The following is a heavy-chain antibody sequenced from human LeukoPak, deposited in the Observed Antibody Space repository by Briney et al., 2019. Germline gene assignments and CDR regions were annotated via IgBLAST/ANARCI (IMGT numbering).Heavy chain of an antibody. D-gene: IGHD3-22*01. Sequence: GGSLRLSCAASGFTFSSYSMNWVRQAPGKGLEWVSSISSSSSYIYYADSVKGRFTISRDNAKNSLYLQMNSLRAEDTAVYYCARDPYYDSSGYYYGDAFDIWGQGTMVTVSS. CDR2: ISSSSSYI. CDR3: ARDPYYDSSGYYYGDAFDI. V-gene: IGHV3-21*01. J-gene: IGHJ3*02. CDR1: GFTFSSYS.